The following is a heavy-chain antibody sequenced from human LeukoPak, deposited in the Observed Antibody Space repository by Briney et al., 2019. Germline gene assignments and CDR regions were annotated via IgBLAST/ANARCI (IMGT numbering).Heavy chain of an antibody. V-gene: IGHV3-7*04. D-gene: IGHD3-22*01. CDR1: GFTLSSYC. J-gene: IGHJ4*02. CDR2: IKQDGSEK. CDR3: GRELGGYSIAAFDY. Sequence: GGSLRLSCAASGFTLSSYCISCVRQAPGKGLEWVANIKQDGSEKYYVDSVKGRFTISRDNAKNSLYLQMNSLRAEDTAVYYCGRELGGYSIAAFDYWGQGTLVTVSS.